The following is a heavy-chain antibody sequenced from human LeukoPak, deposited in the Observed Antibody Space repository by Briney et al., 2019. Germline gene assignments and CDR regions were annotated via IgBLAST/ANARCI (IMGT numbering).Heavy chain of an antibody. CDR1: GFTFSSYS. J-gene: IGHJ6*02. Sequence: KPGGSLRLSCAASGFTFSSYSMNWVRQAPGKGLEWVSSISSSSSYIYYADPVKGRFTISRDNAKNSLYLQMNSLRAEDTAVYYCARDTDSSSWYWDYYYYGMDVWGQGTTVTVSS. CDR2: ISSSSSYI. CDR3: ARDTDSSSWYWDYYYYGMDV. V-gene: IGHV3-21*01. D-gene: IGHD6-13*01.